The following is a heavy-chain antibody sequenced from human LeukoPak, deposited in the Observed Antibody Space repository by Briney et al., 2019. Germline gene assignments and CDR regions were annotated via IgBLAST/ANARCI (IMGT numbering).Heavy chain of an antibody. Sequence: SETLSLTCTVSGYSISSGYHWGWIRQPPGKGLEWIGTIYHSGSTYYNPSLKSRVTISVDTSKNQFSLKLTSVTAADTAVYYCARVRGYCSSTICYRYYFDYWGQGTLVTVSS. CDR1: GYSISSGYH. D-gene: IGHD2-2*01. J-gene: IGHJ4*02. V-gene: IGHV4-38-2*02. CDR2: IYHSGST. CDR3: ARVRGYCSSTICYRYYFDY.